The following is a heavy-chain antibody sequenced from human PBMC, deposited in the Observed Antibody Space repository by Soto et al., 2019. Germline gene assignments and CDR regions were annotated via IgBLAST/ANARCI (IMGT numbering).Heavy chain of an antibody. Sequence: QVQLVQSGAEVKKPGASVKVSCRTSGYTFTNYYMHWVRQAPGQGLEWMGIIKCSGGEPTYAQKFLGRVTMTRDTSTSTVYMELSSLRSEDTAVYYCARGGDVVLVTAPLDYWGQGTLVTVSS. CDR3: ARGGDVVLVTAPLDY. CDR1: GYTFTNYY. J-gene: IGHJ4*02. CDR2: IKCSGGEP. V-gene: IGHV1-46*03. D-gene: IGHD2-21*02.